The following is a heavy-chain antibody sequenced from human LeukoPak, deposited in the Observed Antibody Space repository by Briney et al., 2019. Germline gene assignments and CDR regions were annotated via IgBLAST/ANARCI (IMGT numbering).Heavy chain of an antibody. CDR2: IYYSGTT. D-gene: IGHD3-10*01. CDR1: GGSISSYY. CDR3: ARHIYGSGSYWEYYFDY. Sequence: PSETLSLTCTVSGGSISSYYWNWIRQPPGKGLEWIGYIYYSGTTNYNPSLKSRVTISVDTSKNQFSLKLRSVTAADTAVYYCARHIYGSGSYWEYYFDYWGQGTLVTVSS. J-gene: IGHJ4*02. V-gene: IGHV4-59*08.